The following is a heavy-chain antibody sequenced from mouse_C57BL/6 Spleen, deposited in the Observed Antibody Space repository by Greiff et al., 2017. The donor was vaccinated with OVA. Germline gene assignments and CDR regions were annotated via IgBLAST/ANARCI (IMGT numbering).Heavy chain of an antibody. CDR1: GYTFPSYW. CDR2: IYPSDSET. Sequence: QVQLQQPGAELVRPGSSVKLSCKASGYTFPSYWMDWVKQRPGQGLEWIGNIYPSDSETHYNQKFKDKATLTVDKSSSTAYMQLSSLTSEDSAVYYCARGSYGSSFWYFDVWGTGTTVTVSS. D-gene: IGHD1-1*01. CDR3: ARGSYGSSFWYFDV. J-gene: IGHJ1*03. V-gene: IGHV1-61*01.